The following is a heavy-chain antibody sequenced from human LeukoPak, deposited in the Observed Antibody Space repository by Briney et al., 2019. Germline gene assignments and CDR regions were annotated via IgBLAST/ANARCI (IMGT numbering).Heavy chain of an antibody. CDR1: AGSISSGGYY. CDR3: AALDTAMGYFDY. CDR2: IYYSGST. V-gene: IGHV4-31*03. J-gene: IGHJ4*02. D-gene: IGHD5-18*01. Sequence: PSETLSLTCTVAAGSISSGGYYWSWPRQHAGKGLEWFGYIYYSGSTYYSPSLKSRVTISVDTSKNQFSLKLSSVTAADTAVYCCAALDTAMGYFDYWGQGTLVTVSS.